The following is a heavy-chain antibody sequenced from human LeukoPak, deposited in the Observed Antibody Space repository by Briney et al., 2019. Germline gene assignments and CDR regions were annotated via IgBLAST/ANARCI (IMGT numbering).Heavy chain of an antibody. J-gene: IGHJ6*02. CDR2: INHSGGT. CDR3: ARLLPLQGGDV. CDR1: GASFTGYY. V-gene: IGHV4-34*01. Sequence: SETLSLTCAVYGASFTGYYWSWFRQPPGKGLEWIGEINHSGGTNYNPSLKCRVTISLDTSNNQFSLKLSSVTAADTAVYYCARLLPLQGGDVWGQGTTVTVSS. D-gene: IGHD2-15*01.